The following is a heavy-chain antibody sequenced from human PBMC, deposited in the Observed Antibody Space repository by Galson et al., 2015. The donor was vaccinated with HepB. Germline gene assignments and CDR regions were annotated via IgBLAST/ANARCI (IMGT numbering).Heavy chain of an antibody. V-gene: IGHV3-7*03. CDR2: IKQDGSEK. CDR1: GFTFSSYW. J-gene: IGHJ6*02. CDR3: ARDSGRITIIGVENYYYYGMDV. Sequence: LRLSCAASGFTFSSYWMSWVRQAPGKGPEWVANIKQDGSEKYYVDSVKGRFTISRDNAKNSLYLQMNSLRAEDTAVYYCARDSGRITIIGVENYYYYGMDVWGQGTTVTVAS. D-gene: IGHD3-3*01.